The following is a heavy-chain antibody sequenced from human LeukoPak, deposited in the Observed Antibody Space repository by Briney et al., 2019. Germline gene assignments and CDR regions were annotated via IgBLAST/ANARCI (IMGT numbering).Heavy chain of an antibody. J-gene: IGHJ4*02. D-gene: IGHD6-6*01. CDR1: GFTVSSNF. CDR2: IYSGGAT. Sequence: GGSLRLSCAASGFTVSSNFMNWVRQAPGKGLEWVSLIYSGGATYYADSVKGRFTISRDNSKNTLYLQMNSLRTEDTAVYYCATRGRSSSGHGFSLDCWGQGTLVTVSS. CDR3: ATRGRSSSGHGFSLDC. V-gene: IGHV3-66*01.